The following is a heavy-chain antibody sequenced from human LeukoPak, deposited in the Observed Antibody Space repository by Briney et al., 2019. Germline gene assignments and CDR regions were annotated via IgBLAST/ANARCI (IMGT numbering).Heavy chain of an antibody. CDR1: GLTLDEYG. Sequence: GGSLRLACAASGLTLDEYGMSCVRQAPGKGLEWVSGINWNGGSTGYADSVKGRFTISRDKAKNSLYVQMGILRAEATAVYSRARFSGRHWGKGILVTVSS. D-gene: IGHD2-15*01. V-gene: IGHV3-20*04. CDR2: INWNGGST. J-gene: IGHJ1*01. CDR3: ARFSGRH.